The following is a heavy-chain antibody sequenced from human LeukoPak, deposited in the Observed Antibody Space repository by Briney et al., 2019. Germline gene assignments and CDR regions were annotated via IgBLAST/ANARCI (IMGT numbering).Heavy chain of an antibody. CDR3: AKDSSGWSKDY. V-gene: IGHV3-23*01. CDR2: ISGSGGST. Sequence: WGSLRLSCAASGFTFSSYAMTWVRQAPGKGLEWVSAISGSGGSTYHADSVKGRFAFSRDNSKNTLYLQMNTLRVEDTAVYYCAKDSSGWSKDYWGQGTLVTVSS. D-gene: IGHD6-19*01. J-gene: IGHJ4*02. CDR1: GFTFSSYA.